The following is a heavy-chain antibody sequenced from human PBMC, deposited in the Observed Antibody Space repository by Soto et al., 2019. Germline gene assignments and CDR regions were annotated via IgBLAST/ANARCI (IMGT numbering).Heavy chain of an antibody. CDR2: SSAYNGNT. D-gene: IGHD3-10*01. CDR1: GDTFTSYG. J-gene: IGHJ4*02. CDR3: QRELAEGLSKLPGDY. Sequence: GASVKVCFKNSGDTFTSYGISWVRQAPGQGLEGMGWSSAYNGNTNYAQKLQGRVTMTTDRSTSTAYMELRSVRSDDTAVYYCQRELAEGLSKLPGDYWRQGTLVIVSS. V-gene: IGHV1-18*04.